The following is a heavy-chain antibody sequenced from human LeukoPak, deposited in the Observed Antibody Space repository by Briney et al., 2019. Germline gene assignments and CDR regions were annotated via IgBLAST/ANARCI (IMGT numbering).Heavy chain of an antibody. J-gene: IGHJ4*02. D-gene: IGHD3-10*01. CDR3: ARHITITMVRGVKRTGFDY. V-gene: IGHV4-34*01. Sequence: SETLPLTCAVYGGSFSGYYWSWIRQPPGKGLEWIGEINHSGSTNYNPSLKSRVTISVDTSKNQFSLKLSSVTAADTAVYYCARHITITMVRGVKRTGFDYWGQGTLVTVSS. CDR2: INHSGST. CDR1: GGSFSGYY.